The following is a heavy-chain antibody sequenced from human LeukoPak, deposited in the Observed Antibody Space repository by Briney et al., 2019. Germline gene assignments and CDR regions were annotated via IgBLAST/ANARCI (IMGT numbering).Heavy chain of an antibody. CDR3: ARDAPIAAALYYFDY. D-gene: IGHD6-13*01. V-gene: IGHV4-30-4*01. Sequence: PSETLSLTCTVSGGSISSGDYYWSWIRQPPGKGLEWIGYIYYSGSTYYNPSFKSRVTISVDTSKNQFSLRLSSVTAADTAVYYCARDAPIAAALYYFDYWGQGTLVTVSS. CDR1: GGSISSGDYY. J-gene: IGHJ4*02. CDR2: IYYSGST.